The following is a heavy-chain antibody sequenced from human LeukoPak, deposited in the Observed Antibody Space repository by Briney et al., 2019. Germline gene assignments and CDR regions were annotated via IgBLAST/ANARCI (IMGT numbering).Heavy chain of an antibody. J-gene: IGHJ5*02. D-gene: IGHD4-11*01. CDR2: IGKAGDT. V-gene: IGHV3-13*01. CDR3: ARGDYMGFDP. CDR1: GFAFSTSD. Sequence: PGGSLRLSCAASGFAFSTSDMHWVRQAAGQGLEWVSGIGKAGDTYYLDSVRGRFTIFRENDENSVYIQMNNLRAGDTAVYYCARGDYMGFDPWGQGTLVTVSS.